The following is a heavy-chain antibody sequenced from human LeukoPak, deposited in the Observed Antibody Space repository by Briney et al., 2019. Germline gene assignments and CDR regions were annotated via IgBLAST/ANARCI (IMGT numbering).Heavy chain of an antibody. CDR2: ISNDGNSK. J-gene: IGHJ4*02. CDR3: ARDRSGFYSVDH. V-gene: IGHV3-30-3*01. CDR1: GFTLSENN. Sequence: GGSLRLSCAASGFTLSENNVHWVRQAPGKELEWVALISNDGNSKDYADSVKGRFTLSGDNSKTTVYLQMNSLRAEDTAVYYCARDRSGFYSVDHWGQGTLVTVSS. D-gene: IGHD5-12*01.